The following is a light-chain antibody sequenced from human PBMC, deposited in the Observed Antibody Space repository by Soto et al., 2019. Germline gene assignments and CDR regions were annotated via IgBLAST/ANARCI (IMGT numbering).Light chain of an antibody. J-gene: IGKJ5*01. CDR1: ESISRH. CDR3: QESYSTLSIT. V-gene: IGKV1-39*01. CDR2: AAS. Sequence: DIQMTQSPSSLSASVGDRVTITCRASESISRHLNWYQQKPGNAPKLLIYAASSLQNGVPSRFSGSGSGTDFTITISNLQHGDFATYYCQESYSTLSITFGQGTRLETK.